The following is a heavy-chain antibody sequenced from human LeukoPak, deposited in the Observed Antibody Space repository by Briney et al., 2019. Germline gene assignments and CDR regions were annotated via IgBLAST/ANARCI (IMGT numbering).Heavy chain of an antibody. CDR3: ARVDLVRGARYMDV. V-gene: IGHV1-8*01. J-gene: IGHJ6*03. Sequence: GASVKVSCKASGHTFSNYDINWVRRATGQGLEWMGWMNPNNGNTGYAQKFQGRVTMTRNTSINTAYMELNSLRSEDTAVYYCARVDLVRGARYMDVWGKGTTVTISS. CDR2: MNPNNGNT. CDR1: GHTFSNYD. D-gene: IGHD3-10*01.